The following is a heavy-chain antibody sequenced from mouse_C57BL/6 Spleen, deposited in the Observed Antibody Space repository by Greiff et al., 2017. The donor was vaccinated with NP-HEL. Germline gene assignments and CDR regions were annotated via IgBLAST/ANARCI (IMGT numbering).Heavy chain of an antibody. Sequence: VQLKESGPELVKPGASVKIPCKASGYTFTDYNMDWVKQSHGKSLEWIGDINPNNGGTIYNQKFKGKATLTVDKSSSTAYMELRSLTSEDTAVYYCAINYYGSSPAWFAYWGQGTLVTVSA. CDR3: AINYYGSSPAWFAY. J-gene: IGHJ3*01. CDR1: GYTFTDYN. D-gene: IGHD1-1*01. V-gene: IGHV1-18*01. CDR2: INPNNGGT.